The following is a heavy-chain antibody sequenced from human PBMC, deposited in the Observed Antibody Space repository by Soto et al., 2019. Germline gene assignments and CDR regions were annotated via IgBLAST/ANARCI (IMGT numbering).Heavy chain of an antibody. J-gene: IGHJ5*02. CDR2: INHSGST. D-gene: IGHD1-1*01. V-gene: IGHV4-34*01. CDR1: GGSFSGYY. Sequence: SETLSLTCAVYGGSFSGYYWSWIRQPPGKGLEWIGEINHSGSTNYNPSLKSRVTISVDTSKNQFSLKLSSVTAADTAVYYCARAGYLIRWFDPWGQGTLVTVSS. CDR3: ARAGYLIRWFDP.